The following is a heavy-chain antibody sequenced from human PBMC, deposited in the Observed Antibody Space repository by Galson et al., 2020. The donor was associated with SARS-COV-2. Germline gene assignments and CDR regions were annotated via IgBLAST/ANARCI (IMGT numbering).Heavy chain of an antibody. Sequence: SETLSLTCTVSGGSISSSSYYWGWIRQPPGKGLEWIGSIYYSGSTYYNPSLKSRVTISVDTSKNQFSLKLSSVTAADTAVYYCARDVYSGSMFDYWGQGTLVTVSS. D-gene: IGHD1-26*01. V-gene: IGHV4-39*07. CDR2: IYYSGST. CDR1: GGSISSSSYY. CDR3: ARDVYSGSMFDY. J-gene: IGHJ4*02.